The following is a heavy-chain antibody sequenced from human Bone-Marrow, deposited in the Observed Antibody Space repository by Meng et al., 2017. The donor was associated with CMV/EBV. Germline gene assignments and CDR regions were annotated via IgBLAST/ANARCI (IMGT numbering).Heavy chain of an antibody. CDR1: GFTFSSYW. V-gene: IGHV3-7*01. J-gene: IGHJ4*02. Sequence: GSLRPSCATSGFTFSSYWMSWVRQAPGKGLEWVANIKQDGSEKYYVDSVKGRFTISRDNAKNSLYRQMNSLRAEETAVYYCARGATPDYWGQGTLVTVSS. D-gene: IGHD5-12*01. CDR2: IKQDGSEK. CDR3: ARGATPDY.